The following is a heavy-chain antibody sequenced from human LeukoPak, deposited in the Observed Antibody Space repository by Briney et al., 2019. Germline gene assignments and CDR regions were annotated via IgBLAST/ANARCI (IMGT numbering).Heavy chain of an antibody. J-gene: IGHJ4*02. CDR1: GGSISSYY. CDR3: ARGDIVVVPAAPDY. CDR2: IYYSGST. V-gene: IGHV4-59*08. D-gene: IGHD2-2*01. Sequence: SETLSLTCTVSGGSISSYYWSWIRQPPGKGLEWIGYIYYSGSTNYNPSLKSRVTISVDTSKNQFSLKLCSVTAADTAVYYCARGDIVVVPAAPDYWGQGTLVTVSS.